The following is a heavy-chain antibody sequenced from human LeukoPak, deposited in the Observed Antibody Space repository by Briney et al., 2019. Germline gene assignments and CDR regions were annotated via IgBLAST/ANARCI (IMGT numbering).Heavy chain of an antibody. CDR2: IYYSGST. V-gene: IGHV4-59*04. CDR3: ARQGKDRGGFDY. J-gene: IGHJ4*02. Sequence: SETLSLTCTVSGGSISSYYWSWIRQPPGKGLEWIGYIYYSGSTYYNPSLKSRVTISVDTSKNQFSLKLSSVTAADTAVYYCARQGKDRGGFDYWGQGTLVTVSS. CDR1: GGSISSYY. D-gene: IGHD3-10*01.